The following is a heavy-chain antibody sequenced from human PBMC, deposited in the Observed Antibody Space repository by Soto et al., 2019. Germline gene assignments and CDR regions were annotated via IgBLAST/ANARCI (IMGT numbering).Heavy chain of an antibody. D-gene: IGHD1-26*01. CDR1: GYTFTSYY. J-gene: IGHJ6*02. Sequence: ASVKVSCKASGYTFTSYYMHWVRRAPGQGLEWMGIINPSGGSTSYAQKFQGRVTMTRDTSTSTVYMELSSLRSEDTAVYYCARKGGPVVGATSYYYYYYGMDVWGQGTTVTVSS. CDR2: INPSGGST. V-gene: IGHV1-46*01. CDR3: ARKGGPVVGATSYYYYYYGMDV.